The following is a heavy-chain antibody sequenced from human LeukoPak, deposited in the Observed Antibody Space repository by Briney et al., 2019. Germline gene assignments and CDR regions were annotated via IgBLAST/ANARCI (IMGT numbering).Heavy chain of an antibody. CDR3: VTYYFDSSGPKKNY. CDR1: GGSISSGGYS. V-gene: IGHV4-30-2*01. CDR2: INHSGST. D-gene: IGHD3-22*01. J-gene: IGHJ4*02. Sequence: SQTLSLTCAVSGGSISSGGYSWNWIRQPPGKGLEWIGEINHSGSTNYNPSLKSRVTISVDTSKKQFSLKLSSVTAADTAVYYCVTYYFDSSGPKKNYWGQGTLVTVSS.